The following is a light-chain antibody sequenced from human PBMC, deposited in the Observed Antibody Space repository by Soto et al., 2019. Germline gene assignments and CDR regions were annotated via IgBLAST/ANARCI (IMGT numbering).Light chain of an antibody. CDR2: TAS. Sequence: DIQLTQSPSFLSASVGDRVTITCRASQGIGSYLAWYQQKPGKAPKLLIYTASTLQSGVPSTFSGSGSVTEFTLTIISLQPEDFATYYCQQFNSYPITFGQGTRLEIK. CDR3: QQFNSYPIT. V-gene: IGKV1-9*01. J-gene: IGKJ5*01. CDR1: QGIGSY.